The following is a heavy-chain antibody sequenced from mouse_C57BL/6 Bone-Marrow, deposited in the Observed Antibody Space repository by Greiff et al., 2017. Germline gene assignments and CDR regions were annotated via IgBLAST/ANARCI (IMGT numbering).Heavy chain of an antibody. J-gene: IGHJ4*01. CDR3: ARDHYYAMDY. V-gene: IGHV1-52*01. CDR2: IDPSDSET. Sequence: QVQLQQPGAVLVRPGSSVKLSCKASGYTFTSYWMHWVKQRPIQGLEWIGNIDPSDSETHYNQKFKDKATLTVDKSSSTAYMQLSSLTSEDSAVYYCARDHYYAMDYWGQGTSVTVSS. CDR1: GYTFTSYW.